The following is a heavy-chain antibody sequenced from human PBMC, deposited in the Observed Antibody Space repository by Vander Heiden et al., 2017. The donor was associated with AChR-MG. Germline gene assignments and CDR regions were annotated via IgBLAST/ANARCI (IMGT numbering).Heavy chain of an antibody. D-gene: IGHD3-16*01. CDR2: IIPIFGTA. V-gene: IGHV1-69*01. J-gene: IGHJ6*03. CDR3: ARDGFVGQPPGKYYCYYYMDV. CDR1: GGTFSSYA. Sequence: QVQLVQSGAEVKKPGSSVKVSCKASGGTFSSYAISWVRQAPGQGLGWMGGIIPIFGTANYAQKFQGRVTMTADESTSTAYMELSSLRSEDTAVYYCARDGFVGQPPGKYYCYYYMDVWGKGTTVTVSS.